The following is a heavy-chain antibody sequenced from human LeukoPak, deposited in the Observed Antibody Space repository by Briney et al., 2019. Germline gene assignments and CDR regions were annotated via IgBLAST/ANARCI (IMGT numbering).Heavy chain of an antibody. CDR2: ISAYNGNT. Sequence: GASVKVSCKASGYTFTSYGISWVRQAPGQGLEWMGWISAYNGNTNYAQKLQGRVTMTTDTSTSTAYMELRSLRSDDTAVYYCARDVYNWNDAGSFDYWDQGTLVTVSS. D-gene: IGHD1-1*01. V-gene: IGHV1-18*01. CDR3: ARDVYNWNDAGSFDY. CDR1: GYTFTSYG. J-gene: IGHJ4*02.